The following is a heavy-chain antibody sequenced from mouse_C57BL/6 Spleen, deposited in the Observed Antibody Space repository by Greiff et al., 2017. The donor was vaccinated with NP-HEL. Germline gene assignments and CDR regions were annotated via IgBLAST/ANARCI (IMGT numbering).Heavy chain of an antibody. J-gene: IGHJ3*01. CDR1: GFTFSSYT. CDR2: ISGGGGNT. V-gene: IGHV5-9*01. CDR3: ARPDGYYEAWFAY. Sequence: DVKLVESGGGLVKPGGSLKLSCAASGFTFSSYTMSWVRQTPEKRLEWVATISGGGGNTYYPDSVKGRFTISRDNAKNTLYLQMSSLRSEDTALYYCARPDGYYEAWFAYWGQGTLVTVSA. D-gene: IGHD2-3*01.